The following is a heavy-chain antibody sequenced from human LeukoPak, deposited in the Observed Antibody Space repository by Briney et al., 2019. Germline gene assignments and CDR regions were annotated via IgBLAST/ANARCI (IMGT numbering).Heavy chain of an antibody. CDR2: INPNSGGT. CDR1: GGTFSSYA. V-gene: IGHV1-2*06. Sequence: ASVKVSCKASGGTFSSYAISWVRQAPGQGLEWMGRINPNSGGTNYAQKFQGRVTMTRDTSISTACMELSRLRSDDTAVYYCATTLAGDYHAFDIWGQGTMVTVSS. J-gene: IGHJ3*02. CDR3: ATTLAGDYHAFDI. D-gene: IGHD4-17*01.